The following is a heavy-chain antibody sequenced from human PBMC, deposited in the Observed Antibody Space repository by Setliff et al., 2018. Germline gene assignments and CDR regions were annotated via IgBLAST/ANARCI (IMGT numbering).Heavy chain of an antibody. D-gene: IGHD3-9*01. CDR1: GFTFSSYA. CDR3: ARGRHHDTLSGYIDF. J-gene: IGHJ4*02. CDR2: ISYEGIDK. Sequence: GGSLRLSCAASGFTFSSYALHWVRQAPGKGLEWVTLISYEGIDKYYADSVKGRFTVSRDNSKNTLYLQMNSLRAEDTASYYCARGRHHDTLSGYIDFLGQGTLVTVSS. V-gene: IGHV3-30*04.